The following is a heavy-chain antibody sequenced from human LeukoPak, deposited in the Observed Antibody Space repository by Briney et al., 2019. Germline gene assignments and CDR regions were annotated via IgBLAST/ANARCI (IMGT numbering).Heavy chain of an antibody. Sequence: SETLSLTCTVSGGSISSGSYSWSWIRQPAGKGLEWIGHIYTIGSTNYNPSLKSRVTMSVDTSKNQCSLRLSSVTAEDTAVYYCARGVRYSSAWDFDYWGQGTLVTVSS. CDR1: GGSISSGSYS. V-gene: IGHV4-61*09. CDR3: ARGVRYSSAWDFDY. CDR2: IYTIGST. J-gene: IGHJ4*02. D-gene: IGHD6-19*01.